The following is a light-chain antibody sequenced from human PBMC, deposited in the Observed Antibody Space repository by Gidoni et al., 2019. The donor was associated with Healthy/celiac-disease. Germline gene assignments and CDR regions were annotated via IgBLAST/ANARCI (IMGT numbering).Light chain of an antibody. J-gene: IGKJ1*01. CDR2: AAS. V-gene: IGKV1-39*01. Sequence: IHIPQSPFSLSASEGDRVTITCRVSQIISSYLNSYQQKPGKAPKLLIYAASSLQSGVPSRFSGSGSGTEFTLTISSLQPEEFATYYCQQSYSTPRWTFGQGTRVEIK. CDR3: QQSYSTPRWT. CDR1: QIISSY.